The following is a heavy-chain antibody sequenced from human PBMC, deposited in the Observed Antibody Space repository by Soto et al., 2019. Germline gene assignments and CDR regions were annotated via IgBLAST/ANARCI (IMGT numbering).Heavy chain of an antibody. Sequence: EVQLLESGGGLVQPGGSLRLSCVTSAFSLSSYDMSWVRQAPGKGLEWVSSINGNTIYYADSVKGRFTISRDNSKNALSLQMNSLRAEDTAVYYCAKLASHSYGDYGFWGQGTLVTVSS. CDR1: AFSLSSYD. D-gene: IGHD4-17*01. CDR2: INGNTI. V-gene: IGHV3-23*01. J-gene: IGHJ4*02. CDR3: AKLASHSYGDYGF.